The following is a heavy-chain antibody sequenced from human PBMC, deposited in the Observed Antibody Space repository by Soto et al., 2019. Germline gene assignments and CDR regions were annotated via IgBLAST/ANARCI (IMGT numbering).Heavy chain of an antibody. CDR3: ARDLADSSGWYNWFDP. J-gene: IGHJ5*02. Sequence: SVKVSCKASGGTFSSYTISWVRQAPGQGLEWMGRIIPILGIANYAQKFQGRVTITADKSTSTAYMELSSLRSEDTAVYYCARDLADSSGWYNWFDPWGQGTLVTVSS. V-gene: IGHV1-69*04. CDR2: IIPILGIA. D-gene: IGHD6-19*01. CDR1: GGTFSSYT.